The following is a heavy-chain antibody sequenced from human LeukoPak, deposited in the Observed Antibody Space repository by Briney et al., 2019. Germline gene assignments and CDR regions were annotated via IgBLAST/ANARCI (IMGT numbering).Heavy chain of an antibody. CDR3: ARELELTFDY. CDR1: GFTFSIYT. J-gene: IGHJ4*02. V-gene: IGHV3-30*04. CDR2: ISYDGTNK. D-gene: IGHD1-7*01. Sequence: GGSLRLSCAASGFTFSIYTMHWVRQTPGKGLEWVAVISYDGTNKYYADSVKGRFTISRDNSKNTLYLQMNSLRHEDTAVYYCARELELTFDYWGQGTLVIVSS.